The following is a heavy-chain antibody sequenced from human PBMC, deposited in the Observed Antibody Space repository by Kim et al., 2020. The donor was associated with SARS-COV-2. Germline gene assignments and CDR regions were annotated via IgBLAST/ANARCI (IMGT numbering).Heavy chain of an antibody. J-gene: IGHJ3*02. D-gene: IGHD3-22*01. V-gene: IGHV3-23*01. CDR3: AKEGGDDSSGYRMIDAFDI. CDR2: ISGSGGST. Sequence: GGSLRLSCAASGFTFSSYAMSWVRQAPGKGLEWVSAISGSGGSTYYADSVKGRFTISRDNSKNTLYLQMNSLRAEDTAVYYCAKEGGDDSSGYRMIDAFDIWGQGTMVTVSS. CDR1: GFTFSSYA.